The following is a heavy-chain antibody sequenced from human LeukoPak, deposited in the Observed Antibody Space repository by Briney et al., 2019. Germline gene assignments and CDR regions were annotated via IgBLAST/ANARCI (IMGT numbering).Heavy chain of an antibody. CDR3: AIQKADLITMIRGIIAY. CDR1: GFTFSSYW. J-gene: IGHJ4*02. Sequence: PGGSLRLSCAASGFTFSSYWMTWVRQAPGKGLEWVANIKQDGTEKYYVDSVKGQFTISRDNAKNSLYLQMNSLRAEDTAVYYRAIQKADLITMIRGIIAYWGQGTLVTVSS. CDR2: IKQDGTEK. D-gene: IGHD3-10*01. V-gene: IGHV3-7*01.